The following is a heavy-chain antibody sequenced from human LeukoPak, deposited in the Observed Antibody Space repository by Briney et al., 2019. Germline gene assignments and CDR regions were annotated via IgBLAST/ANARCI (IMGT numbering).Heavy chain of an antibody. CDR2: IKQDGSEK. D-gene: IGHD4-17*01. CDR3: ARDPATTVTTYAY. J-gene: IGHJ4*02. Sequence: GGSLRLSCAASGFTFSSYWMSWVRQAPGKGLEWVANIKQDGSEKYYMDSVKGRFTISRDNAKNSLYLQMNSLRAEDTAVYYCARDPATTVTTYAYWGQGTLVTVSS. V-gene: IGHV3-7*01. CDR1: GFTFSSYW.